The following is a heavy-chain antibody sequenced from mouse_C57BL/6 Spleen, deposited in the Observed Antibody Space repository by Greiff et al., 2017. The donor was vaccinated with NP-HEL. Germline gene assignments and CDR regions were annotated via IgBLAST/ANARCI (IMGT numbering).Heavy chain of an antibody. CDR3: ASYYYGSSSLFAY. D-gene: IGHD1-1*01. CDR1: GYTFTDYY. V-gene: IGHV1-19*01. CDR2: INPYNGGT. Sequence: VQLQQSGPVLVKPGASVKMSCKASGYTFTDYYMNWVKQSHGKSLEWIGVINPYNGGTSYNQKFKGKATLTVDKSSSTAYMELNSLTSEDSAVYYCASYYYGSSSLFAYWGQGTLVTVSA. J-gene: IGHJ3*01.